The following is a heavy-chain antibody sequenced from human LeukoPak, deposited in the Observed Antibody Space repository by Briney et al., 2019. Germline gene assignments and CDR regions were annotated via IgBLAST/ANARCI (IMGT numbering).Heavy chain of an antibody. CDR2: ISSSGSTI. Sequence: PGGSLRLSCAASGFTFSSYEVNWVRQAPGKGLEWVSYISSSGSTIYCADSVKGRFTISRDNAKNSLYLQMNSLRAEDTAVYYCARGLGAVAGTFDYWGQGTLVTVSS. CDR3: ARGLGAVAGTFDY. CDR1: GFTFSSYE. V-gene: IGHV3-48*03. D-gene: IGHD6-19*01. J-gene: IGHJ4*02.